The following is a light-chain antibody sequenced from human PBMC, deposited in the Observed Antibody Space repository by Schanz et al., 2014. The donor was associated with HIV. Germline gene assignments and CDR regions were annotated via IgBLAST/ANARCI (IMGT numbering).Light chain of an antibody. CDR1: SSDVGGDNF. CDR3: SSFTSSNTWV. V-gene: IGLV2-14*03. Sequence: QSALTQPASVSGSPGQSITISCAGTSSDVGGDNFVSWYQQHPGRAPKLLVYDVTNRPSGVPDRFSGSKSGNTASLTISGLQAEDEADYHCSSFTSSNTWVFGGGTKLTVL. CDR2: DVT. J-gene: IGLJ3*02.